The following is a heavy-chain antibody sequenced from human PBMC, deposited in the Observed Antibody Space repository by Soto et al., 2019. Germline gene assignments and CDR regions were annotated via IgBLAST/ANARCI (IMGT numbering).Heavy chain of an antibody. CDR2: IYYSGST. J-gene: IGHJ4*02. CDR1: GGSISSYY. Sequence: PSETLSLTCTVSGGSISSYYWSWIRQPPGKGLEWIGYIYYSGSTNYNPSLKSRVTISVDTSKNQFSLKLSSVTAADTAVYYCARALCSGGSCYRKTSFDYWGQGTLVTVSS. CDR3: ARALCSGGSCYRKTSFDY. V-gene: IGHV4-59*01. D-gene: IGHD2-15*01.